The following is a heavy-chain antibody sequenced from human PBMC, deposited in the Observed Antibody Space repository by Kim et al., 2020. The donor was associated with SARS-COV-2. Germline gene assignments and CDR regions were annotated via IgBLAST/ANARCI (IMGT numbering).Heavy chain of an antibody. CDR3: ARELRAQWLFYRPAKLGGWFDP. CDR2: INHSGST. D-gene: IGHD3-3*01. V-gene: IGHV4-34*01. CDR1: GGSFSGYY. J-gene: IGHJ5*02. Sequence: SETLSLTCAVYGGSFSGYYWSWIRQPPGKGLEWIGEINHSGSTNYNPSLKSRVTISVDTSKNQFSLKLSSVTAADTAVYYCARELRAQWLFYRPAKLGGWFDPWGQGTLVTVSS.